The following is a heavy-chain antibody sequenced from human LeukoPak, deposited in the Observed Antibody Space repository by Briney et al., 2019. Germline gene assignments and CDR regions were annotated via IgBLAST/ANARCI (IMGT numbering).Heavy chain of an antibody. J-gene: IGHJ5*02. V-gene: IGHV4-59*01. D-gene: IGHD1-14*01. Sequence: SETLSLTCTVSGGSLSSYYWSWIRQPPGKGLEWIGYIYYSGSTNYNPSLKSRVTISVDTSKNQFSLKLSSVTAADTAVYYCVRVMLGTPNWFAPWGQGTLVTVSS. CDR2: IYYSGST. CDR3: VRVMLGTPNWFAP. CDR1: GGSLSSYY.